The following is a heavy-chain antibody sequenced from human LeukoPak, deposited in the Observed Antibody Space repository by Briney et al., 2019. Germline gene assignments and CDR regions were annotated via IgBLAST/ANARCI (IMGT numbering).Heavy chain of an antibody. J-gene: IGHJ4*02. V-gene: IGHV4-31*03. CDR1: GGSISSGGYY. Sequence: PSETLSLTCTVSGGSISSGGYYRSWIRQHPGKGLEWIGYIYYSGSTYYNPSLKSRVTISVDTSKNQFSLKLSSVTAADTAVYYCARDQGGSGSYGSLDYWGQGTLVTVSS. CDR2: IYYSGST. CDR3: ARDQGGSGSYGSLDY. D-gene: IGHD1-26*01.